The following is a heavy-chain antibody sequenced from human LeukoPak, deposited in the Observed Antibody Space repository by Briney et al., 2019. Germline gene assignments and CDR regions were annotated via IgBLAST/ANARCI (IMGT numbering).Heavy chain of an antibody. CDR1: GYTFATYW. D-gene: IGHD6-13*01. CDR2: IYPGDSDT. V-gene: IGHV5-51*01. Sequence: GESLKISCKGSGYTFATYWIGWVRQMPGKGLEWMGIIYPGDSDTRYSPSFQGQVTISDDKSISTAYLQWSSLKASDTAMYYCATTRIAAAGIDYWGQGTLVTVSS. J-gene: IGHJ4*02. CDR3: ATTRIAAAGIDY.